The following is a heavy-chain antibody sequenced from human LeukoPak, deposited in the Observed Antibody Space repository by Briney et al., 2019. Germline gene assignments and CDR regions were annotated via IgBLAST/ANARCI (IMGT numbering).Heavy chain of an antibody. J-gene: IGHJ4*02. D-gene: IGHD5-18*01. CDR1: GGSISSGGYS. V-gene: IGHV4-30-2*01. CDR3: ARGSPAYTAMGQLFDY. CDR2: IYHSGST. Sequence: PSETLSLTCAVSGGSISSGGYSWSWIRQPPGKGLEWIGYIYHSGSTYYNPSLKSRVTISVDRSKNQFSLKLSSVTAADTAVYYCARGSPAYTAMGQLFDYWGQGTLVTVSS.